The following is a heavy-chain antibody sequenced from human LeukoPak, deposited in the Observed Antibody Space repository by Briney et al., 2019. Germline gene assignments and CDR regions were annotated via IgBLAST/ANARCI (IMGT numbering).Heavy chain of an antibody. Sequence: GGSLRLSCAASGFTFSRFWMHWVRQAPGKGLVWVSRINSDGSSTSYADSVKGRFTISRDNSKNTVYLQMNSLRAEDTAVYYCAKDETTGWYDYWGQGTLVTVSS. V-gene: IGHV3-74*01. D-gene: IGHD6-19*01. J-gene: IGHJ4*02. CDR3: AKDETTGWYDY. CDR2: INSDGSST. CDR1: GFTFSRFW.